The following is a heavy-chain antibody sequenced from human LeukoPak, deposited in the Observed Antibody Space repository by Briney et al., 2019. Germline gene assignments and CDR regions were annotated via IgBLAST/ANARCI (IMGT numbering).Heavy chain of an antibody. V-gene: IGHV4-59*01. CDR3: ARVRDSVYYFDY. Sequence: SETLSLTCTVSGGSISSYYWSWIRQPPGKGLERIGYIYYSGSTNYNPSLKSRVTISVDTSKDQFSLKLSSVTAADTAVYYCARVRDSVYYFDYWGQGTLVTVSS. CDR2: IYYSGST. J-gene: IGHJ4*02. D-gene: IGHD3-10*01. CDR1: GGSISSYY.